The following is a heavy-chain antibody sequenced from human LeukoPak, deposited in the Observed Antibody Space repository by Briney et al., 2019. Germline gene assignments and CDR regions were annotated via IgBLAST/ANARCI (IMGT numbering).Heavy chain of an antibody. J-gene: IGHJ4*02. CDR3: AKGQSRDDFWSGYLPHFDY. CDR2: ISGRGDDT. D-gene: IGHD3-3*01. V-gene: IGHV3-23*01. CDR1: GFTFSTYS. Sequence: GGSLRLSCAASGFTFSTYSMNWVRQAPGKGLEWVSYISGRGDDTYSADSVKGRFTISRDNSKNTLYLQMNSLRAEDTAVYYCAKGQSRDDFWSGYLPHFDYWGQGTLVTVFS.